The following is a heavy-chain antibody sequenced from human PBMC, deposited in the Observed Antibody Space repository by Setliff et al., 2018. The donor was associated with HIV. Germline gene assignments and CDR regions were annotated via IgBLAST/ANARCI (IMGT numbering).Heavy chain of an antibody. CDR2: SYYSGST. CDR3: ATDTAFLQEGTEF. D-gene: IGHD5-18*01. CDR1: GGSISGSNYY. V-gene: IGHV4-39*01. J-gene: IGHJ4*02. Sequence: SETLSLTCTVSGGSISGSNYYWAWIRQPPGKGLEWIGSSYYSGSTYYNPSLKSRVTISVDTSKNQFSLKLSSVTAADTAIYYCATDTAFLQEGTEFWGQGALVTVSS.